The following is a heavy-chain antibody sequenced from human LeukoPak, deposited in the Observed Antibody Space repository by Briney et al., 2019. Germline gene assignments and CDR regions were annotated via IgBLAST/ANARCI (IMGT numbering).Heavy chain of an antibody. CDR2: IYYSGST. D-gene: IGHD6-6*01. V-gene: IGHV4-59*01. CDR3: ARGSYEYSSSEFDY. J-gene: IGHJ4*02. CDR1: GGSISSYY. Sequence: PSETLSLTCTVSGGSISSYYWSWIRQPPGKGLEWIGYIYYSGSTNYNPSLKSRVTISVDTSKNQFSLKLSSVTAADTAVYYCARGSYEYSSSEFDYWGQGTLVTVSS.